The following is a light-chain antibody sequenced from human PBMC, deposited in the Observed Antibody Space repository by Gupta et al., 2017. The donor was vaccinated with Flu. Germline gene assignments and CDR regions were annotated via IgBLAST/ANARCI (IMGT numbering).Light chain of an antibody. CDR2: DDY. CDR3: GTWDSSLGDVV. J-gene: IGLJ3*02. CDR1: NIGNKC. V-gene: IGLV1-51*01. Sequence: NIGNKCVSWYQQRPGSAPAFLIYDDYNRPSGIPARFSGSKSGTSATLVIYGVEPGDGALYFCGTWDSSLGDVVFGGGTEVTVL.